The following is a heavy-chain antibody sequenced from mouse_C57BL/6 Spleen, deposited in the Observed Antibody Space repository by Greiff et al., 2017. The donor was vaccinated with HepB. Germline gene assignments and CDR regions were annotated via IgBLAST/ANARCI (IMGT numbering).Heavy chain of an antibody. J-gene: IGHJ3*01. D-gene: IGHD2-2*01. CDR2: ISDGGSYT. CDR3: ARAGYDGAWFAY. Sequence: EVMLVESGGGLVKPGGSLKLSCAASGFTFSSYAMSWVRQTPEKRLEWVATISDGGSYTYYPDNVKGRFTISRDNAKNNLYLQMSHLKSEDTAMYYCARAGYDGAWFAYWGQGTLVTVSA. CDR1: GFTFSSYA. V-gene: IGHV5-4*03.